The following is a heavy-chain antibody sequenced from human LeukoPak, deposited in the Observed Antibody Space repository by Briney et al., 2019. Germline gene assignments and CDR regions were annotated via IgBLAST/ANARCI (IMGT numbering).Heavy chain of an antibody. V-gene: IGHV3-21*01. Sequence: GGSLRLSCAASGFTFSSYSMNWVRQAPGKGLEWVSSISSSSSYIYYADSVKGRFTISRDNAKNSLYLQINSLRAEDTAVYYCARDGYSGYDLSYSYYFDYWGQGTLVTVSS. CDR3: ARDGYSGYDLSYSYYFDY. J-gene: IGHJ4*02. CDR1: GFTFSSYS. D-gene: IGHD5-12*01. CDR2: ISSSSSYI.